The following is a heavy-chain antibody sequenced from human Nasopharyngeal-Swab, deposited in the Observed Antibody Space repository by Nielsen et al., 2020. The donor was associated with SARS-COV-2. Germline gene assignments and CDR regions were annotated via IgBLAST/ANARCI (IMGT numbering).Heavy chain of an antibody. V-gene: IGHV5-51*01. CDR3: ARLAPDIVSYAFDI. CDR2: IYPGDSDT. J-gene: IGHJ3*02. Sequence: GGSLRLSCKGSGSSFTSYWIGWVRQMPGKGLEWMGIIYPGDSDTRYSPSFQGQVTISADKSISTAYLQWSSLKASDTAMYYCARLAPDIVSYAFDIWGQGTMVTVSS. D-gene: IGHD5/OR15-5a*01. CDR1: GSSFTSYW.